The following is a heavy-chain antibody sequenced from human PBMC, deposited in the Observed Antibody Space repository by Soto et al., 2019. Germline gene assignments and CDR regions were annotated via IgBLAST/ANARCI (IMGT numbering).Heavy chain of an antibody. CDR2: VSGGSGVT. D-gene: IGHD1-1*01. CDR1: GFSFSTYD. J-gene: IGHJ5*02. V-gene: IGHV3-23*01. CDR3: TRWNGYGDL. Sequence: EMQLLESGGGLVQPGGSLRLSCVVSGFSFSTYDVTWVRQAPGKGLEWVCGVSGGSGVTHYTDSVKGRFTISGDDSKNTVYLQMHSLRGEDTAVYYCTRWNGYGDLWGQGTLVTVSS.